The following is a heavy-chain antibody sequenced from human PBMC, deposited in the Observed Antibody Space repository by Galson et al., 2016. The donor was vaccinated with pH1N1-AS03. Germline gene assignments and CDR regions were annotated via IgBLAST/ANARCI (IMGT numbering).Heavy chain of an antibody. CDR2: ISTYNGNT. D-gene: IGHD6-6*01. CDR1: DYTSTNYG. Sequence: SCKASDYTSTNYGISWVRQAPGQGLEWMGWISTYNGNTNYAQKFQGRVTMTTDTSTSTAYMELRSLRSDDTAVYYCARDYSTSSQYYYYYYMDVWGKGTTVIVSS. V-gene: IGHV1-18*01. CDR3: ARDYSTSSQYYYYYYMDV. J-gene: IGHJ6*03.